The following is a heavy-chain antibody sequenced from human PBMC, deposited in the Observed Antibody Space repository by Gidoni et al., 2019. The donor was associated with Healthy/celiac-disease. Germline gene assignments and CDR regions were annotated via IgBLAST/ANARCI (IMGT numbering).Heavy chain of an antibody. J-gene: IGHJ4*02. Sequence: QVQLVEAGGGVVKPGRSLRLSCAASGFPFGSYAMHGVRQAPGKGLEWVAVISYDGSNNYYADSVKGRFTISRDNSKNTLYLQMNSLRAEDTALYYCARDPYYYDSSGYYFDYWGQGTLVTVSS. CDR3: ARDPYYYDSSGYYFDY. V-gene: IGHV3-30-3*01. CDR2: ISYDGSNN. D-gene: IGHD3-22*01. CDR1: GFPFGSYA.